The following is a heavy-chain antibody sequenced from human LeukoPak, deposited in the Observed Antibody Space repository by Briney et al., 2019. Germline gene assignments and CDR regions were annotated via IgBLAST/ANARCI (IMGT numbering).Heavy chain of an antibody. J-gene: IGHJ4*02. CDR3: AAGCSGGSCYLNPFDY. V-gene: IGHV1-2*02. CDR2: INPNSGGT. Sequence: ASVKVPCKASGYTFTGYYMHWVRQAPGQGLEWMGWINPNSGGTNYAQKFQGRVTMTRDTSISTAYMELSRLRSDDTAVYYCAAGCSGGSCYLNPFDYWGQGTLVTVSS. CDR1: GYTFTGYY. D-gene: IGHD2-15*01.